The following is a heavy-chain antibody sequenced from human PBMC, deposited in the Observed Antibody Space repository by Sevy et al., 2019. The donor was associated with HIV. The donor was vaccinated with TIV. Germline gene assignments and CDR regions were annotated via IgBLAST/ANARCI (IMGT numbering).Heavy chain of an antibody. Sequence: GGSLRLSCAASGFTFSSYAMHWVRQAPGKGLEWVAVISYDGSNKYYADSVKGRFTISRDNSKNTLYLQMNSLRAEDTAVYHCVRAGAFGTYDSWGQGTLVTVSS. D-gene: IGHD3-10*01. CDR2: ISYDGSNK. CDR3: VRAGAFGTYDS. J-gene: IGHJ4*02. V-gene: IGHV3-30-3*01. CDR1: GFTFSSYA.